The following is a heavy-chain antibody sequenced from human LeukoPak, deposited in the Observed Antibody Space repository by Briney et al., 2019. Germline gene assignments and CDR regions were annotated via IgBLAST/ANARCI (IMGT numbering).Heavy chain of an antibody. J-gene: IGHJ3*02. CDR1: GYTFTSYY. CDR2: INPSGGST. Sequence: GASVKVSCKASGYTFTSYYMLWVRQAPGQGLEWMGIINPSGGSTSYAQKFQGRVTMTRDTSTSTVYMELSSLRSEDTAVYYCARGVVTATQHDAFDIWGQGTMVTVSS. V-gene: IGHV1-46*01. CDR3: ARGVVTATQHDAFDI. D-gene: IGHD2-21*02.